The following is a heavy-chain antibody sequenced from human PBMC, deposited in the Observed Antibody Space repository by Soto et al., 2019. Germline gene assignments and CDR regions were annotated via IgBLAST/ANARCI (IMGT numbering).Heavy chain of an antibody. Sequence: EVQLVESGGDLVQPGGSLKLSCAASGFTFSGSAMHWVRQASGKGLEWVGHLRRRAKNYATVYAASVKGRFIISRDDSKNTAYLQMNSLKTDDTAVYYCTRTFDGSEYFAPDFDYWGQGTLVTVSS. J-gene: IGHJ4*02. D-gene: IGHD6-6*01. V-gene: IGHV3-73*02. CDR1: GFTFSGSA. CDR3: TRTFDGSEYFAPDFDY. CDR2: LRRRAKNYAT.